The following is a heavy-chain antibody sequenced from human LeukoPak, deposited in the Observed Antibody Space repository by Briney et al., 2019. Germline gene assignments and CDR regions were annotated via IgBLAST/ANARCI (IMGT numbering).Heavy chain of an antibody. J-gene: IGHJ4*02. CDR1: GGSISSYY. D-gene: IGHD5-12*01. V-gene: IGHV4-59*01. CDR3: ARATPTMDY. CDR2: IYYSGST. Sequence: PSETLSLTCTVSGGSISSYYWSWIRQPPGKGLEWIGYIYYSGSTNYNPSLKSRVTMSVDTSKNQFSLKLSSVTAADTAVYYCARATPTMDYWGQGTLVTVSS.